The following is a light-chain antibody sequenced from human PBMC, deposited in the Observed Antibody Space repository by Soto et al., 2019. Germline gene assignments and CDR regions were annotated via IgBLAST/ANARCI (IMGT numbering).Light chain of an antibody. CDR3: QLRSNWPPYT. CDR1: ESFSSY. Sequence: EIVLTQSPATLSLSPGERGTLSCSASESFSSYLAWYQQKPGQAPRLLMYESSNRATGIPARFSGSGSGTDFTLTISNLEPEDFAVYYCQLRSNWPPYTFGQGTKLEIK. J-gene: IGKJ2*01. V-gene: IGKV3-11*01. CDR2: ESS.